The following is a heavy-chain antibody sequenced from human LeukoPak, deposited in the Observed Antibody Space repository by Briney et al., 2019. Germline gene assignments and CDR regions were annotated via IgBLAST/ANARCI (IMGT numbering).Heavy chain of an antibody. CDR2: ISYDGKKS. D-gene: IGHD3-3*01. CDR3: AKAAGKENGYDFWFEH. V-gene: IGHV3-30*04. Sequence: GGSLRLSCAASGFSFDSYDMHWVRQAPGKGLEWVAVISYDGKKSYYADSVKGRFTISRDNSKSTVYLQMNSLRIGDTAVYYCAKAAGKENGYDFWFEHWGQGTLVTVSS. J-gene: IGHJ5*02. CDR1: GFSFDSYD.